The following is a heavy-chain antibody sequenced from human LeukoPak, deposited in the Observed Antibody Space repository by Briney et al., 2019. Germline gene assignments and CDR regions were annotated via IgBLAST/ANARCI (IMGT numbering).Heavy chain of an antibody. D-gene: IGHD3-22*01. V-gene: IGHV3-23*01. CDR3: VSSPTYDSSGYSPFDP. Sequence: GGSLRLSCAASGFTFSSYAMSWVRQAPGKGPEWVSAISGSAGSTYYADSVKGRFTISRDNSMNTLYLQMNSLRAEDTDVYYCVSSPTYDSSGYSPFDPWGQGTLVTVSS. CDR2: ISGSAGST. J-gene: IGHJ5*02. CDR1: GFTFSSYA.